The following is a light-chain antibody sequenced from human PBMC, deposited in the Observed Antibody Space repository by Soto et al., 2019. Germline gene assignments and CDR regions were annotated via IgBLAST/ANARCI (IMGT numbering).Light chain of an antibody. CDR1: QTVRNNY. CDR3: QQYGSSTLT. J-gene: IGKJ4*01. V-gene: IGKV3-20*01. Sequence: EFVLTQSPGTLSLSPGERATLSCRASQTVRNNYLAWYQQKPGQAPRLLIYGASSRATGIPDRFSGSGSGTDFTLTISRLEPEDFAVYYCQQYGSSTLTFGGGTKVDI. CDR2: GAS.